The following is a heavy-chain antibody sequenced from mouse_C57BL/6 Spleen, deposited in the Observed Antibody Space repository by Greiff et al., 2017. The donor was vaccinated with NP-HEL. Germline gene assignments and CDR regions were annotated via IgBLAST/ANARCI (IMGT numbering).Heavy chain of an antibody. CDR3: TVRSNFAWFAY. V-gene: IGHV6-3*01. D-gene: IGHD2-5*01. CDR2: IRLKSDNYAT. J-gene: IGHJ3*01. CDR1: GFTFSNYW. Sequence: EVKLQESGGGLVQPGGSMKLSCVASGFTFSNYWMNWVRQSPEKGLEWVAQIRLKSDNYATHYAESVKGRFTISRDDSKSSVYLQMNNLRAEDTGIYYCTVRSNFAWFAYWGQGTLVTVSA.